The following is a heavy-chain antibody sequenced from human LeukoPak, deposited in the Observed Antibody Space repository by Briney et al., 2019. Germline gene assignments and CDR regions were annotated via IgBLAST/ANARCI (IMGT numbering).Heavy chain of an antibody. D-gene: IGHD3-10*01. Sequence: GGSLRLSCAASGFTFSSYGMHWVRQAPGQGLEWVSFIRYDGSDKYHADSVKGRFTISRDNSKNTLYLQMNSLRTEDTAVYYCANEWLHVSGSYKANNWGQGTLVTVSS. CDR2: IRYDGSDK. J-gene: IGHJ4*02. CDR3: ANEWLHVSGSYKANN. CDR1: GFTFSSYG. V-gene: IGHV3-30*02.